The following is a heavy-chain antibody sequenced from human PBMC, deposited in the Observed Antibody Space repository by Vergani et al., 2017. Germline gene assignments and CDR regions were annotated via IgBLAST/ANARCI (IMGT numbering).Heavy chain of an antibody. CDR2: IYYSGST. V-gene: IGHV4-31*03. D-gene: IGHD2-15*01. J-gene: IGHJ4*02. Sequence: QVQLQESGPGLVKPSQTLSLTCTVSGGSISSGDYYWSWIRQHPGKGLEWIGYIYYSGSTYYNPSLKSRLTISVDTSKNQFSLNLTSVTAADTAVYFCARGSCLGGSCYKPLFDYWGQGILVTVSS. CDR3: ARGSCLGGSCYKPLFDY. CDR1: GGSISSGDYY.